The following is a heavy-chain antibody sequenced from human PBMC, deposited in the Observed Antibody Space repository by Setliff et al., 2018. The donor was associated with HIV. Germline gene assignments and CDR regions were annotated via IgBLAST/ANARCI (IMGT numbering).Heavy chain of an antibody. J-gene: IGHJ4*02. D-gene: IGHD3-22*01. CDR2: ISAYSGNT. CDR1: GYTFTSYG. V-gene: IGHV1-18*01. Sequence: ASVKVSCKASGYTFTSYGISWVRQAPGQGLEWMGWISAYSGNTNYAQKFQGRVTMTRDTSISTAYMELSRLRSDDTAVYYCARDFLAEYYYDSSASDYWGQGTLVTVSS. CDR3: ARDFLAEYYYDSSASDY.